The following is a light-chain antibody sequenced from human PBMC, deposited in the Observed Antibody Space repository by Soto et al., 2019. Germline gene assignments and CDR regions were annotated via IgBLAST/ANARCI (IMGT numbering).Light chain of an antibody. CDR3: CSYAGTFYV. V-gene: IGLV2-11*01. CDR2: DVS. CDR1: SSDFGGYNY. J-gene: IGLJ1*01. Sequence: LTQPRSVSGSPGQSVTISCTGTSSDFGGYNYVSWYQHHPGKAPELMIYDVSERPSGVPDRFSGSKSGNTASLTISGLQAEDEADYYCCSYAGTFYVFGTGTKVTVL.